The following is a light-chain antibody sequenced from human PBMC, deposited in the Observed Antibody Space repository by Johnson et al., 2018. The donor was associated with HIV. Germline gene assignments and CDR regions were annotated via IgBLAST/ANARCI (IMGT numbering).Light chain of an antibody. CDR1: NSNIGNNF. CDR2: DNN. CDR3: GTWDSSLSLRYYF. J-gene: IGLJ1*01. V-gene: IGLV1-51*01. Sequence: QSVLTQPPSVSAAPGQKVTISCSGNNSNIGNNFVSWYQQLPGTAPKLLIYDNNKRPSGIPDRFSASKSGTSATLVITGLQTGDEAGYYCGTWDSSLSLRYYFFGTGTTFTVL.